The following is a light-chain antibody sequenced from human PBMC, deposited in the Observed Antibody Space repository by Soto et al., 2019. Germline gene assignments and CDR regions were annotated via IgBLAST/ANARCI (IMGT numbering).Light chain of an antibody. V-gene: IGKV3-11*01. Sequence: EIVLTQSPATLSLSPGERATLSCRASQSVSSYLAWYQQKHGQAPRLLIYDASNRATGIPARFSGSGSGTDFTLTISRLEPEDFAVYYCQQRSNWPPLITFGQGTRLEIK. J-gene: IGKJ5*01. CDR1: QSVSSY. CDR2: DAS. CDR3: QQRSNWPPLIT.